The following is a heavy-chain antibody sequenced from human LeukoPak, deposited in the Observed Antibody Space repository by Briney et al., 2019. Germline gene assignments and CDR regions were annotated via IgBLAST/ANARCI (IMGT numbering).Heavy chain of an antibody. D-gene: IGHD4-17*01. V-gene: IGHV1-69*04. J-gene: IGHJ4*02. CDR3: ARNFSHGDYYFDY. Sequence: SVKVSCKASGGTFSSYAISWVRQAPGQGLEWMGRIIPILGIANYAQKFQGRVTITADKSTSTGYMELSSLRSEDTAVYYCARNFSHGDYYFDYWGQGTLVTVSS. CDR1: GGTFSSYA. CDR2: IIPILGIA.